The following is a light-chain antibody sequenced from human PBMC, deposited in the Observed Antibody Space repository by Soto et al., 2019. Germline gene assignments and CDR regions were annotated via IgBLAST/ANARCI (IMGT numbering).Light chain of an antibody. J-gene: IGLJ1*01. Sequence: QSVLTQPPSVSGAPGQRVTISCTGSSSNIGAGYDVHWYQRLPGTAPKLLIYGNSNRPSGVPDRFSGSKSGTSASLAITGLQAEDEADYYCQSYDRSLSGVVFGTGTKLTVL. CDR1: SSNIGAGYD. CDR2: GNS. V-gene: IGLV1-40*01. CDR3: QSYDRSLSGVV.